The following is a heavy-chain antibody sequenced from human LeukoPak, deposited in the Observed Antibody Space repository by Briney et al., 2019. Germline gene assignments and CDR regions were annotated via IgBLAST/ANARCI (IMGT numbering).Heavy chain of an antibody. D-gene: IGHD6-13*01. J-gene: IGHJ4*02. CDR1: GGSISSYY. Sequence: SETLSLTCTVSGGSISSYYWSWIRQPPGKGLEWIGYIYYSGSTNYNPSLKSRVTISVDTSKNQFSLKLSSVTAADTAVYYCARGRGYRIAAAVDYWGQGTLVTVSS. CDR2: IYYSGST. V-gene: IGHV4-59*12. CDR3: ARGRGYRIAAAVDY.